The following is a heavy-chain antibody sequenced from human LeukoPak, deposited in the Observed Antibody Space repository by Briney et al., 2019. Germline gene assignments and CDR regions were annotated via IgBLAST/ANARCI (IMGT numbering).Heavy chain of an antibody. Sequence: GGSLRLSCAASGFTVSNNYMSWVRQAPGKGLEWVSVIYSGGTTYYADSVKGRFTISRDNSKNTLYLQMSSLRAEDTAVYYCARAPHRSRYSSSWYRFQMGFQHWGQGTLVTVSS. J-gene: IGHJ1*01. CDR2: IYSGGTT. CDR3: ARAPHRSRYSSSWYRFQMGFQH. V-gene: IGHV3-66*02. D-gene: IGHD6-13*01. CDR1: GFTVSNNY.